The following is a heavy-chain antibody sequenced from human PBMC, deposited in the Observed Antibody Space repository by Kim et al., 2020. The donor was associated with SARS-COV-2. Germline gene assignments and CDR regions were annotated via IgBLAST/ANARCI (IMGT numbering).Heavy chain of an antibody. CDR3: AKTYSSSWYFDY. Sequence: TYYADSVKGRFTISRDNSKNTLYLQMNSLRAEDTAVYYCAKTYSSSWYFDYWGQGTLVTVSS. CDR2: T. V-gene: IGHV3-23*01. J-gene: IGHJ4*02. D-gene: IGHD6-13*01.